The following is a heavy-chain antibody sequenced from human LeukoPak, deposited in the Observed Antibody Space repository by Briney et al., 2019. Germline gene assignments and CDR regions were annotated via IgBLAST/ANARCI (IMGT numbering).Heavy chain of an antibody. Sequence: GGSLRLSCAASGFTFNDYAMNWVRQAPGKGLEWVGRIQSKTDGGKTDYAAPVKGRFTISRDDSKNTLYLQMNSLKTEDTAIYYCTTGIRGDWGQGTLVTVSS. CDR2: IQSKTDGGKT. CDR3: TTGIRGD. CDR1: GFTFNDYA. J-gene: IGHJ4*02. V-gene: IGHV3-15*07. D-gene: IGHD3-3*02.